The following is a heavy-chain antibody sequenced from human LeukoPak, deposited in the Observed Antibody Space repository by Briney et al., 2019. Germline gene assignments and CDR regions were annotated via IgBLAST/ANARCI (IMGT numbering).Heavy chain of an antibody. CDR1: GYSFRRNG. Sequence: ASVKASCKSSGYSFRRNGISWVRQAPGQGLEWMAWISANSGNTNYAQNFQGRVTLTTDTSTSTAYMELRSLRSDDTAVYYCARDVNYAFDYWGQGSLVTVSP. V-gene: IGHV1-18*01. CDR2: ISANSGNT. CDR3: ARDVNYAFDY. J-gene: IGHJ4*02. D-gene: IGHD3-16*01.